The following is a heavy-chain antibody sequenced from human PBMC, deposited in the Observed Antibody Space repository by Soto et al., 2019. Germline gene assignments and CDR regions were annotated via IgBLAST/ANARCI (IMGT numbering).Heavy chain of an antibody. CDR3: ARHDYGDRD. J-gene: IGHJ4*02. CDR1: GGSIGSSSYY. V-gene: IGHV4-39*01. CDR2: IYYSGST. D-gene: IGHD4-17*01. Sequence: QLQLQESGPGLVKPSETLSLTCTVSGGSIGSSSYYWGWIRQPPGKGLEWIGSIYYSGSTYYNPSLKSRVTITVDTSKNQFSLKLSSWTAADTAVYYCARHDYGDRDWGQGTLVTVSS.